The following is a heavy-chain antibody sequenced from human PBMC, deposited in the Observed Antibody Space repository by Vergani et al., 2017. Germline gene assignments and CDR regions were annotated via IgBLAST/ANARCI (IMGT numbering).Heavy chain of an antibody. CDR2: ISYDGSNK. CDR1: GFTVSSNY. J-gene: IGHJ4*02. V-gene: IGHV3-30*18. Sequence: VQLVESGGGLVQPGGSLRLSCAASGFTVSSNYMSWVRQAPGKGLEWVAVISYDGSNKYYADSVKGRFTISRDNSKNTLYLQMNSLRAEDTAVYYCVKERRRGDWGQGTLVTVSS. CDR3: VKERRRGD. D-gene: IGHD3-16*01.